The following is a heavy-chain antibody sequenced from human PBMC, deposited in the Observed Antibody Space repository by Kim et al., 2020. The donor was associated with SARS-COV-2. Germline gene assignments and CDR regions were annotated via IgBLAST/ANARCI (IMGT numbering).Heavy chain of an antibody. V-gene: IGHV4-4*02. J-gene: IGHJ4*02. Sequence: SETLSLTCAVSGGSISSSNWWSWVRQPPGKGLEWIGEIYHSGSTNYNPSLKSRVTISVDKSKNQSSLKLSSVTAADTAVYYCARRWRGWLRFDYWGQGTLVTVSS. CDR3: ARRWRGWLRFDY. D-gene: IGHD5-12*01. CDR1: GGSISSSNW. CDR2: IYHSGST.